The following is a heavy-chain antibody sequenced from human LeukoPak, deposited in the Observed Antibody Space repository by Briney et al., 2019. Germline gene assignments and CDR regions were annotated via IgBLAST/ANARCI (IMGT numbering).Heavy chain of an antibody. J-gene: IGHJ5*02. CDR3: ARDGARNPLRITMVRGGRSRNWFDP. V-gene: IGHV4-34*01. Sequence: SETLSLTCAVYGGSFSGYYWSWIRQPPGKGLEWIGEINHSGSTNYNPSLKSRVTISVDTSKNQFSLKLSSVTAADTAVYYCARDGARNPLRITMVRGGRSRNWFDPWGQGTLVTVSS. CDR2: INHSGST. CDR1: GGSFSGYY. D-gene: IGHD3-10*01.